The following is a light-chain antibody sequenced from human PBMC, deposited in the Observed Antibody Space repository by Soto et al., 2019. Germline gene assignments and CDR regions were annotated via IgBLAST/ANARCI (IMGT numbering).Light chain of an antibody. J-gene: IGKJ2*01. CDR1: QTVSSSY. Sequence: EIALTQSPGTLSLSPGERATLSCRASQTVSSSYLAWYYHKPGQAPRLLIHGASSRATGTPDRFSGSGSGTDITLTISRLEPQDFAVYYCQQYGSSPYTFGQGTKLKIK. CDR2: GAS. V-gene: IGKV3-20*01. CDR3: QQYGSSPYT.